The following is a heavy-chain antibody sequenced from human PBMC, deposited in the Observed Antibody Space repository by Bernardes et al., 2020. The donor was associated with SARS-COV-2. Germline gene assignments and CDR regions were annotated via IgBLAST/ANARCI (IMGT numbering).Heavy chain of an antibody. CDR1: GFTFNMYA. Sequence: GGSLRLSCAASGFTFNMYAMTWVRQAPGKGLEWVSGISGSGGSTYYADSVKGRFTISRDNSKNTLFLQMNSLRAEDTAVYYCAKCVVGYYAMDVWGQGTTVTVSS. V-gene: IGHV3-23*01. CDR2: ISGSGGST. D-gene: IGHD2-21*01. CDR3: AKCVVGYYAMDV. J-gene: IGHJ6*02.